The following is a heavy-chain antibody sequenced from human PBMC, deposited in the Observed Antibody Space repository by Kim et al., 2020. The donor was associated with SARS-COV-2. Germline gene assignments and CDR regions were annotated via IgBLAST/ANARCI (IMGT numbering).Heavy chain of an antibody. Sequence: ADSVKGRFTISRDNSKNTLYLQMNSLRAEDTAVYYCAREVRVRGVNWFDPWGQGTLVTVSS. J-gene: IGHJ5*02. V-gene: IGHV3-53*01. D-gene: IGHD3-10*01. CDR3: AREVRVRGVNWFDP.